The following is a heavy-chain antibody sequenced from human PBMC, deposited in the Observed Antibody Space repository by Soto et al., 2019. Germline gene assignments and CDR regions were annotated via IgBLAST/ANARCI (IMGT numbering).Heavy chain of an antibody. V-gene: IGHV3-53*04. CDR2: IYSGGST. D-gene: IGHD6-19*01. Sequence: GGSLRLSCAASGFTVSSNYMGWVRQAPGKGLEWVSVIYSGGSTYYADSVKGRFTISRHNSKNTLYLQMNSLRAEDTAVYYCARASIAVAGEFDYWGQGTLVTVYS. J-gene: IGHJ4*02. CDR1: GFTVSSNY. CDR3: ARASIAVAGEFDY.